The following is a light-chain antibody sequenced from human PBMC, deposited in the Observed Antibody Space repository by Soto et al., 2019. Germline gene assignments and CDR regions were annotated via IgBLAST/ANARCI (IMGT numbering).Light chain of an antibody. CDR3: QQRSKWPLT. Sequence: EIVLTQSPVTLSLSPGERATLSCRASQSVSTSLDWYQQKPGQGPRLLTYDAAHSATGLPVRFSGRGSGTDFTLPISSLEPEDSAVYYCQQRSKWPLTFGGGTKVEIK. CDR1: QSVSTS. CDR2: DAA. J-gene: IGKJ4*01. V-gene: IGKV3-11*01.